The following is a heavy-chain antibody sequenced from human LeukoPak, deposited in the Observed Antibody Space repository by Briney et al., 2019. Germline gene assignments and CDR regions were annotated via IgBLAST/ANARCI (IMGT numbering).Heavy chain of an antibody. CDR3: AKENYYGGKTFDY. CDR1: GFTFSSYG. Sequence: EPGGSLRLSCAASGFTFSSYGMHWVRQAPGKGLEWVAVISYDGSNKYYADSVKGRFTISRDNSKNTLYLQMNSLRAEDTAVYYCAKENYYGGKTFDYWGQGTLVTVSS. D-gene: IGHD4-23*01. CDR2: ISYDGSNK. V-gene: IGHV3-30*18. J-gene: IGHJ4*02.